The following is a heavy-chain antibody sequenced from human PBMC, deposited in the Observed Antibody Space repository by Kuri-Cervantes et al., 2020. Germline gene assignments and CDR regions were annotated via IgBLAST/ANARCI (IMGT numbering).Heavy chain of an antibody. Sequence: SETLSLTCTVSGGSISSSSYYWGWIRQPPGKGLEWIGSTYYSGSTYYNPSLKSRVTISVDTSKNQFSLKLSSVTAADTAAYYCARDNIVVVPAASGGFDPWGQGTLVTVSS. CDR2: TYYSGST. V-gene: IGHV4-39*07. CDR1: GGSISSSSYY. J-gene: IGHJ5*02. CDR3: ARDNIVVVPAASGGFDP. D-gene: IGHD2-2*01.